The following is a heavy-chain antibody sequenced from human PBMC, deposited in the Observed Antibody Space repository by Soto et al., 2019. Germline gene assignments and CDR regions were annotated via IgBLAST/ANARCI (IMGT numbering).Heavy chain of an antibody. CDR2: IYHSGST. D-gene: IGHD3-22*01. CDR1: GGSISSGGYS. Sequence: PSETLSLTCTVSGGSISSGGYSWSWIRQPPGKGLEWIGYIYHSGSTYYNPSLKSRVTISVDRSKNQFSLKLSSVTAADTAVYYCARLAAISGYYYVLDYWGQGARVTVSS. CDR3: ARLAAISGYYYVLDY. V-gene: IGHV4-30-2*01. J-gene: IGHJ4*02.